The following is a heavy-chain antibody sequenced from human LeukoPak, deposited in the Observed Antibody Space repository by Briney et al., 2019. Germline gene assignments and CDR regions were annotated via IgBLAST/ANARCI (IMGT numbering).Heavy chain of an antibody. Sequence: SETLSLTCTVSGGSISSSSYSWGWIRQPPGKGLEWIGSIYYSGSTYCNPSLKSRVTISVDTSKNQFSLKLSSVTAADTAVYYCARLKDYDSSGYYAWGQGTLVTVSS. D-gene: IGHD3-22*01. J-gene: IGHJ5*02. V-gene: IGHV4-39*01. CDR1: GGSISSSSYS. CDR3: ARLKDYDSSGYYA. CDR2: IYYSGST.